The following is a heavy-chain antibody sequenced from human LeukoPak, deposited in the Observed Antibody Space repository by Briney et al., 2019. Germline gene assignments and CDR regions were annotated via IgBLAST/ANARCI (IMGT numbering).Heavy chain of an antibody. J-gene: IGHJ4*02. D-gene: IGHD3-9*01. CDR2: IKHDGSEK. CDR3: TRVGHIDEGIDY. Sequence: GGSLRLSCAASGLIFTNYFMSWVRQAPGKGLEWVASIKHDGSEKYYVDSVRGRFTISRDNTMNSLYLQMNSLRAEDTAIYYCTRVGHIDEGIDYWGQGTLVTVSS. CDR1: GLIFTNYF. V-gene: IGHV3-7*04.